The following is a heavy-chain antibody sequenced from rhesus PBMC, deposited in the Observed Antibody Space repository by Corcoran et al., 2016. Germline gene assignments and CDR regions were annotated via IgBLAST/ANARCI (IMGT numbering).Heavy chain of an antibody. CDR1: GGSISRSYG. D-gene: IGHD3-28*01. Sequence: QVQLQESVPGLVKPSETLSLTCAVSGGSISRSYGWTGIRQPPGKGREWIGHIYGSIGSTYYNPSLKSRVTISKDTSKNQFSLKLSSVTAADTAVYYCAREVTPILVIDVWGRGVLVTVSS. V-gene: IGHV4S7*01. CDR3: AREVTPILVIDV. J-gene: IGHJ5-2*02. CDR2: IYGSIGST.